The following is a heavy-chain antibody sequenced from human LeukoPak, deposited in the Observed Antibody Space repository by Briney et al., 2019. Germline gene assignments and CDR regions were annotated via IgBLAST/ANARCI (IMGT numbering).Heavy chain of an antibody. CDR3: AISQGYFDY. V-gene: IGHV3-11*03. Sequence: GRFTISRDNAENSLYLQMNSLRAEDTAVYYCAISQGYFDYWGQGTLVTVSS. J-gene: IGHJ4*02.